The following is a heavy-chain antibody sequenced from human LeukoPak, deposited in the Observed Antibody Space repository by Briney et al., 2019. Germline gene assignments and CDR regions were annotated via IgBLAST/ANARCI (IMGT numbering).Heavy chain of an antibody. CDR1: GYTFTGYY. D-gene: IGHD2-2*01. Sequence: ASVKVSCKASGYTFTGYYMHWVRQAPGQGLEWMGWINPNSGGTNYAQKFQGRVTMTRDTSISTAYMELSRLRSDDTAVYYCARDCSLGYCSSTSCPEYYYMDVWGKGTTVTVSS. V-gene: IGHV1-2*02. CDR2: INPNSGGT. CDR3: ARDCSLGYCSSTSCPEYYYMDV. J-gene: IGHJ6*03.